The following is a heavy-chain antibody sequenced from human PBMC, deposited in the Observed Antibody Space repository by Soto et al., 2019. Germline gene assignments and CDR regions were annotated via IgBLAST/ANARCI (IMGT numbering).Heavy chain of an antibody. Sequence: QVQLQQSGPGLVKPSETLSLTCTVYSGPIRSYNWGWIRQSPGRGLEWIGYVYDTGSTSYNPSLARRVTISANTSTNRIALALSSVAAAGTGVYYCVSQGIGALHGVVDVWGQGTTVSVSS. CDR2: VYDTGST. CDR3: VSQGIGALHGVVDV. CDR1: SGPIRSYN. V-gene: IGHV4-59*08. J-gene: IGHJ6*02. D-gene: IGHD3-10*01.